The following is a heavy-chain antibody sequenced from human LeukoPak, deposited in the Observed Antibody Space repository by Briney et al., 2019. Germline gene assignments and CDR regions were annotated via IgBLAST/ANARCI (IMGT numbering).Heavy chain of an antibody. D-gene: IGHD2-21*02. V-gene: IGHV3-7*04. CDR1: GFTFSSYW. CDR2: IKQDGSQE. Sequence: GGSLRLSCAASGFTFSSYWMTCVRQAPGKGPEWVANIKQDGSQENYVDSVKGRFTISRDNAKNSLYLQMNSLRAEDTALYYCARDDGGDLDYWGQGTLVTVST. J-gene: IGHJ4*02. CDR3: ARDDGGDLDY.